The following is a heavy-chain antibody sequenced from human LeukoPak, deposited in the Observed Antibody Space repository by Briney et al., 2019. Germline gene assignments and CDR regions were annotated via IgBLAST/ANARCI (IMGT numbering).Heavy chain of an antibody. CDR1: GGSIRNFY. CDR3: ARNHGGWFDS. CDR2: IYYSGTT. V-gene: IGHV4-59*01. D-gene: IGHD4-23*01. Sequence: PSETLSLICTVSGGSIRNFYWSWIRQPPGKGLEWIGYIYYSGTTNYNPSLKSRVTISVDTSKNQFSLKVNSVTAADTAAYYCARNHGGWFDSWGQGTLVTVSS. J-gene: IGHJ5*01.